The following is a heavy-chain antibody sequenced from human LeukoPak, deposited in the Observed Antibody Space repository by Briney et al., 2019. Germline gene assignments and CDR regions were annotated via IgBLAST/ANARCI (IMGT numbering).Heavy chain of an antibody. V-gene: IGHV4-39*01. CDR3: ARHLNDAFDI. CDR2: IYYSGNT. J-gene: IGHJ3*02. Sequence: SETLSLTCTVSGDSISSSSYYWGWIRQPPGKGLEWIGSIYYSGNTYYNPSLKSRVTISVDTSKNQFSLKLSSVTAADTAVYYCARHLNDAFDIWGQGTMVTVSS. CDR1: GDSISSSSYY.